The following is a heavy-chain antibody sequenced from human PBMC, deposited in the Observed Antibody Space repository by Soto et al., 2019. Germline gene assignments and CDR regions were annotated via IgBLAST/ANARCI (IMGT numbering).Heavy chain of an antibody. J-gene: IGHJ4*02. Sequence: EVQLVESGGGLVKPGGSLRLSCAASGFTFSSYSMNWVRQAPGKGLEWVSSISSSSSYIYYADSVKGRFTISRDNAKNSLELQKSGPGAEDRAVGYCERGGDDYGWGSYRYAFDYWGQGTLVTVSS. CDR1: GFTFSSYS. V-gene: IGHV3-21*01. D-gene: IGHD3-16*02. CDR3: ERGGDDYGWGSYRYAFDY. CDR2: ISSSSSYI.